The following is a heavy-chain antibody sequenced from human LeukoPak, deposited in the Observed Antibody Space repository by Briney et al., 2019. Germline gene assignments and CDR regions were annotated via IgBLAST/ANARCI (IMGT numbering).Heavy chain of an antibody. CDR1: GGSINY. Sequence: SEPLSLTCTVSGGSINYGGWIRQPPGKGLEWIGSIYYSGTTYYNLSLKSRVTIFIDTSKNQFSLKLSSVTAADTAVYYCARVEDMGDYRYWYFEVWGRGTLVAVSS. J-gene: IGHJ2*01. CDR3: ARVEDMGDYRYWYFEV. D-gene: IGHD1-26*01. CDR2: IYYSGTT. V-gene: IGHV4-39*01.